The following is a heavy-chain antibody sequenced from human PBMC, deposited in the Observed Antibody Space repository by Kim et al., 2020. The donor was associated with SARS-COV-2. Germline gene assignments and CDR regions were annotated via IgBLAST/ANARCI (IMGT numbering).Heavy chain of an antibody. J-gene: IGHJ5*02. CDR2: INPNGGST. V-gene: IGHV1-46*01. CDR1: GYTFTSYY. Sequence: ASVKVSCKASGYTFTSYYMHWVRQAPGQGLEWMGIINPNGGSTNYAQKFQDRITMTRDTSTGTVYMELSSLRSEDTAVYCCARKDESSASGLDPWGQGTLVTVSS. CDR3: ARKDESSASGLDP. D-gene: IGHD3-22*01.